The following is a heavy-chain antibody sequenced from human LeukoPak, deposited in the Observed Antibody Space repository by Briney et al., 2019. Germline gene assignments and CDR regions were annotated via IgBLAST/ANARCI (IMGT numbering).Heavy chain of an antibody. Sequence: SETLSLTCTVSGGSISSYYWSWIRQPPGKGPEWIGYIYTSGSTNYNPSLRSRVTISVDTSKNQFSLKLSSVTAADTAVYYCARLIAARVGEFDYWGQGTLVTVSS. V-gene: IGHV4-4*09. CDR1: GGSISSYY. CDR3: ARLIAARVGEFDY. CDR2: IYTSGST. D-gene: IGHD6-13*01. J-gene: IGHJ4*02.